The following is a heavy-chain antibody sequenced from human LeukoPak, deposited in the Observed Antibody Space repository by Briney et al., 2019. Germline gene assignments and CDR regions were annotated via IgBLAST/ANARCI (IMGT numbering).Heavy chain of an antibody. CDR3: AIPYCSSSSCRDVFSM. J-gene: IGHJ3*02. V-gene: IGHV4-31*03. CDR1: GVSVSDGRYY. D-gene: IGHD2-2*01. Sequence: SETLSLTCTVSGVSVSDGRYYWTWIRQHPGKGLEWIGYKYYSGSAKYNPSLKSRLTISVDTSKNQISLQLTSVTAADTATYYCAIPYCSSSSCRDVFSMWGQGTRVTVSS. CDR2: KYYSGSA.